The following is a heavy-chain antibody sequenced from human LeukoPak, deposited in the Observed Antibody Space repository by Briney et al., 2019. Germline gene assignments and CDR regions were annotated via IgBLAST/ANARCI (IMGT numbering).Heavy chain of an antibody. V-gene: IGHV3-74*01. Sequence: GGSLRLSCAASGFTFSSYWMHWVRQAPGKGLVWVSRVNSDGSTRSYADSVKGRFTISRDNSKNTLYLQMNSLRAEDTAVYYCALYCSGGSCYSIGGAFDIWGQGTMVTVSS. D-gene: IGHD2-15*01. CDR1: GFTFSSYW. CDR2: VNSDGSTR. J-gene: IGHJ3*02. CDR3: ALYCSGGSCYSIGGAFDI.